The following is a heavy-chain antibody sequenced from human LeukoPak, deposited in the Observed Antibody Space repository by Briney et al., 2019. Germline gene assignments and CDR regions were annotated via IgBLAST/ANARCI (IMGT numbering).Heavy chain of an antibody. CDR3: ASSFRWFSAFDI. V-gene: IGHV3-53*01. Sequence: GGSLRLSCAASGFTVSSNYMSWVRQAPGKGLECVSVIYSGDSTSYADSVKGRFTISRDNFKNTLYLQMNSVRAEDTAVYYCASSFRWFSAFDIWGQGTMVTVSS. D-gene: IGHD4-23*01. CDR1: GFTVSSNY. CDR2: IYSGDST. J-gene: IGHJ3*02.